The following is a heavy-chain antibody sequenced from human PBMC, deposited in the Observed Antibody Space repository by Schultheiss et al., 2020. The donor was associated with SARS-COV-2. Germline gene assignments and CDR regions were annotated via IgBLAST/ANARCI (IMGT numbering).Heavy chain of an antibody. Sequence: SETLSLTCTVSGDSVSSGDFYCSWIRQPPGKGLEWIGYTYYSGDTHYNPSLKSRATISVDTAKNQFSLQLSSVTAADTAVYYCARLDSYGYGDYWGQGTLVTVSS. CDR3: ARLDSYGYGDY. CDR2: TYYSGDT. J-gene: IGHJ4*02. V-gene: IGHV4-30-4*01. CDR1: GDSVSSGDFY. D-gene: IGHD5-18*01.